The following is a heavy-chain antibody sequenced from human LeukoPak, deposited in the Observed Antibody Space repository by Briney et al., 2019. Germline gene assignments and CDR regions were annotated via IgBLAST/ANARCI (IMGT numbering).Heavy chain of an antibody. D-gene: IGHD3-3*01. CDR3: AGSIFGVVITAFDI. CDR2: IDYSGGT. J-gene: IGHJ3*02. V-gene: IGHV4-39*07. Sequence: SETLSLTCTVSGGSISSSSYYWGRIRQPPGKGLEWIGSIDYSGGTYYNPSLKSRVTISVDTSKNQFSLKLSSVTAADTAVYYCAGSIFGVVITAFDIWGQGTMVTVSS. CDR1: GGSISSSSYY.